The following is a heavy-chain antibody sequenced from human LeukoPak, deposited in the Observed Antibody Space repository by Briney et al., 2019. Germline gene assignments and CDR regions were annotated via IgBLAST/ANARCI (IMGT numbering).Heavy chain of an antibody. CDR2: INHSGST. Sequence: SETLSLTCAVYGGSFSGYYWSWIRQPPGKGREWRGEINHSGSTNYNPSLKRLVTIRVDTSKNQFSLKLSSVTAADTAVYYCARRRRLGYCSGGSCFNYYYYGMDVWGQGTTVTVSS. CDR1: GGSFSGYY. CDR3: ARRRRLGYCSGGSCFNYYYYGMDV. D-gene: IGHD2-15*01. J-gene: IGHJ6*02. V-gene: IGHV4-34*01.